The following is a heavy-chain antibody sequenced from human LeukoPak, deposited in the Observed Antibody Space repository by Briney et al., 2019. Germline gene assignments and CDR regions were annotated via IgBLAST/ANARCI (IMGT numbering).Heavy chain of an antibody. CDR1: GFTFSSYA. D-gene: IGHD5-18*01. CDR3: ARGGDTAMVTTPVDY. V-gene: IGHV3-23*01. Sequence: GGSLRLSCAASGFTFSSYAMSWVRQAPGKGLEWVSAISGSGGSTYYADSVKGRFTISRDNSKNTLYLQMYSLRAEDTAVYYCARGGDTAMVTTPVDYWGQGTLVTVSS. CDR2: ISGSGGST. J-gene: IGHJ4*02.